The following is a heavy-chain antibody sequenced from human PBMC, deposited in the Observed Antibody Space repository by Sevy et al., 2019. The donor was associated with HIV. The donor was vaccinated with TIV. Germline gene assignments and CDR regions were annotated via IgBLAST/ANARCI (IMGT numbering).Heavy chain of an antibody. Sequence: GGSLRLSCAASGFIFNSYAMSWVRQAPGKGLEWVSGIGGSGGSTYYADSVKGRFIISRDNFKKTQYLEMNSLRAEDTAVYYCRGVGLTTDFDYWGQGTLVTVSS. D-gene: IGHD1-26*01. V-gene: IGHV3-23*01. J-gene: IGHJ4*02. CDR2: IGGSGGST. CDR3: RGVGLTTDFDY. CDR1: GFIFNSYA.